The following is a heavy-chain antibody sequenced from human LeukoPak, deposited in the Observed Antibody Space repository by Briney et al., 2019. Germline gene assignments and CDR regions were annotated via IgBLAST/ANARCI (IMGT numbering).Heavy chain of an antibody. Sequence: GSLRLSCAASGFTFSSYGMHWVRQAPGKGLEWVAVISYDGSNKYYADSVKGRFTISRDNSKNTLYLQMNSLRAEDTAVYYCAKGPGRGDYDSSGRIDYWGQGTLVTVSS. J-gene: IGHJ4*02. CDR3: AKGPGRGDYDSSGRIDY. D-gene: IGHD3-22*01. CDR2: ISYDGSNK. V-gene: IGHV3-30*18. CDR1: GFTFSSYG.